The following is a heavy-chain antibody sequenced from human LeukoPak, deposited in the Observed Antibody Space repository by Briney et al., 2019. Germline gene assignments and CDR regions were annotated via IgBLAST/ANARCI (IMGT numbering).Heavy chain of an antibody. Sequence: ASVKVSCKASGYTLTSHYMHWVRQPPGQGLEWMGIINPSGGSTSYAQKFQGRVTMTRDTSTSTVYMELRSLRSEDTAVYYCATARRLEGYCSSITCLVPYNWLDPWGQGTLVTVSS. CDR2: INPSGGST. J-gene: IGHJ5*02. V-gene: IGHV1-46*01. CDR1: GYTLTSHY. D-gene: IGHD2-2*01. CDR3: ATARRLEGYCSSITCLVPYNWLDP.